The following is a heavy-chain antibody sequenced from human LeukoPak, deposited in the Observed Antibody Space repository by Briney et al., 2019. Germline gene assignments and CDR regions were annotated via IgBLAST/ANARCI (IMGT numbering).Heavy chain of an antibody. Sequence: MTSETLSLTCTVSGGSISSYYWSWIRQPPGKGLEWIGYIYYSGSTNYNPSLKSRVTISVDTSKNQFSLKLSSVTAADTAVYYCARVRGSSGWYFFGAFDIWGQGTMVAVSS. CDR1: GGSISSYY. J-gene: IGHJ3*02. V-gene: IGHV4-59*01. CDR3: ARVRGSSGWYFFGAFDI. CDR2: IYYSGST. D-gene: IGHD6-19*01.